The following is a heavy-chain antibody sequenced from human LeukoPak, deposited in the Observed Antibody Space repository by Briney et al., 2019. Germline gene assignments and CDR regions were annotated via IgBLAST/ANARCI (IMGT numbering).Heavy chain of an antibody. CDR1: GGPSSSYY. J-gene: IGHJ4*02. CDR3: AGYGSGSYYKAFDY. CDR2: ISYSGST. Sequence: SETLSLTCTVSGGPSSSYYWSWIRQSPGKGLEWIGYISYSGSTNYNPSLKSRVTLSVDTSKNQFSLRLSSVTAADTAVYYCAGYGSGSYYKAFDYWGQGTLVTVSS. V-gene: IGHV4-59*01. D-gene: IGHD3-10*01.